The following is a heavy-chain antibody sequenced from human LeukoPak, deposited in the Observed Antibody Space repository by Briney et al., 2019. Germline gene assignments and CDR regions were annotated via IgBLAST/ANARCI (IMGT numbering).Heavy chain of an antibody. Sequence: GGSLRLSCAASGFTFSSYAMSWVRQAPGKGLEWVSAISGSGGSTYYADSVKGRFTISRDNSKNTLYLQMNSLRAEDTAVYYCAKKPSSSWTGDWCFDPWGQGTLVTVSS. J-gene: IGHJ5*02. V-gene: IGHV3-23*01. CDR2: ISGSGGST. D-gene: IGHD6-13*01. CDR3: AKKPSSSWTGDWCFDP. CDR1: GFTFSSYA.